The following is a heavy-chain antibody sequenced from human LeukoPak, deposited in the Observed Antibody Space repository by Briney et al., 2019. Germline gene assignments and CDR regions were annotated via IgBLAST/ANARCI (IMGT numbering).Heavy chain of an antibody. V-gene: IGHV1-2*02. CDR1: GYTFTGYL. CDR2: INPNTGAT. Sequence: ASVKVSCKASGYTFTGYLIHWVRQAPGQGFEYMGWINPNTGATEYALKFRGRVTMTRDTSTSTASMELSRLRSDDTAVYFCGRDLSTSATWELDHWGQGTLVTVSS. J-gene: IGHJ4*02. D-gene: IGHD6-25*01. CDR3: GRDLSTSATWELDH.